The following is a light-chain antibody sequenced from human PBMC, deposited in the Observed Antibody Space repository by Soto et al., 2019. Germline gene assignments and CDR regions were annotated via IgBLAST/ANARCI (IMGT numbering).Light chain of an antibody. CDR2: GAS. CDR3: QQCNNWPVT. CDR1: QSVSSN. J-gene: IGKJ2*01. Sequence: DIVMTQSPATLSVSPGERATLSCRASQSVSSNLAWYQQKPGQAPRLLISGASIRATGIPARFSGSGSGTEFTLTISSLQSEDFAVYYCQQCNNWPVTFGQGTKVEIK. V-gene: IGKV3-15*01.